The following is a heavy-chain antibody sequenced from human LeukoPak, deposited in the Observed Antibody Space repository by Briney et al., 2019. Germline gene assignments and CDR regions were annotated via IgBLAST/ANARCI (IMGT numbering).Heavy chain of an antibody. D-gene: IGHD6-6*01. V-gene: IGHV3-48*01. Sequence: GGSLRLSCAASGFTFSSYGMDWVRQAPGKGLEWVSYISSSSSTIYYANSVKGRFTISRDNAKNSLFLQMNSLRAEGTAVYYCTRGGAARPDYWGQGTLVTVSS. J-gene: IGHJ4*02. CDR2: ISSSSSTI. CDR3: TRGGAARPDY. CDR1: GFTFSSYG.